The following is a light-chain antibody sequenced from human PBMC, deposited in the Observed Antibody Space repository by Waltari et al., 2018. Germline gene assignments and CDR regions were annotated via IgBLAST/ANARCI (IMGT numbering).Light chain of an antibody. CDR1: PGINSD. J-gene: IGKJ1*01. CDR2: GAS. Sequence: EIVMTQSPATLSVSPGEGATLSCRASPGINSDLAWYQHKPGQAPRLLSYGASTRAAGVPARFSGSGSGTEFTLTISSLQSEDFGVYYCQQSKIWPAFGQGTKVEIK. CDR3: QQSKIWPA. V-gene: IGKV3-15*01.